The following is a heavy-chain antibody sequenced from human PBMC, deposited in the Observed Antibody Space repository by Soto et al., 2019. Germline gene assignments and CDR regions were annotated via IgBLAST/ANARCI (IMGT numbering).Heavy chain of an antibody. CDR1: GDSFNDYY. CDR3: ARESGGATATLDYYYFYMDV. D-gene: IGHD5-12*01. J-gene: IGHJ6*03. Sequence: QVQLVQSGAEVRKPGASVTVSCRSSGDSFNDYYIHWVRQAPGQGFEWMGWINPNGGVTKYAQMVQGWVSMTRDTSIRTVYMELSRLRSDDTAVYYCARESGGATATLDYYYFYMDVWGTGTTVTVSS. CDR2: INPNGGVT. V-gene: IGHV1-2*04.